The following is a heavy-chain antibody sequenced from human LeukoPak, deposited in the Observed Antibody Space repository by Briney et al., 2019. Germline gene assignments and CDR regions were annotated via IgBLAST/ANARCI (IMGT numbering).Heavy chain of an antibody. CDR2: IYHSGST. J-gene: IGHJ3*02. D-gene: IGHD3-10*01. Sequence: PSETLSLTCAVSGGSISSGGYSWSWIRQPPGKGLEWIGYIYHSGSTYYNPSLKSRVTISVDRSKNQFSLKLSSVTAADTAVYYCARVRLWLGIFDGFDIWGQGTLVTVSS. V-gene: IGHV4-30-2*01. CDR3: ARVRLWLGIFDGFDI. CDR1: GGSISSGGYS.